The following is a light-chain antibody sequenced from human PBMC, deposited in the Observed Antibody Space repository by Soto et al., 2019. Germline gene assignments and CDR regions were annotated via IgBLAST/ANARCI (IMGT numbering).Light chain of an antibody. CDR2: LGS. J-gene: IGKJ5*01. Sequence: EIVMSQPPVSLSVTPGEPPSLSCRSSHSLPYSNAYNYLDWYLQKPGQSPQLLIYLGSHRASGVPDRFSGSGSGTNFTVKISRVEAEDVGVDYCMQGLDSLTFGPGTRLEIK. V-gene: IGKV2-28*01. CDR3: MQGLDSLT. CDR1: HSLPYSNAYNY.